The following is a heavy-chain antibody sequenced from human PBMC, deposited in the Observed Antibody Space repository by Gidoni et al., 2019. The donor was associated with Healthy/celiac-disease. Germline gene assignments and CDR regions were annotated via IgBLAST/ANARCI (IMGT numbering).Heavy chain of an antibody. CDR3: ARDSSSWYFFHHQNY. CDR2: IAYDVSNK. D-gene: IGHD6-13*01. CDR1: GFPFRSYA. J-gene: IGHJ4*02. Sequence: QVQLVESGGGVVQPGRSLGLSCAASGFPFRSYAMHWVRQAPGKGLGWVAVIAYDVSNKYYADSVKGRFTISRDNSKNTLYLQMNSLRAEDTAVYYCARDSSSWYFFHHQNYWGQGTLVTVSS. V-gene: IGHV3-30-3*01.